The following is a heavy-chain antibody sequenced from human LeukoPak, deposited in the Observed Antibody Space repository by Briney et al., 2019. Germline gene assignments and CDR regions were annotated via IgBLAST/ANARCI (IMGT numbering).Heavy chain of an antibody. CDR2: ISGSGGST. J-gene: IGHJ4*02. V-gene: IGHV3-23*01. Sequence: GGSLRLSCAASGFTFGTYAMSWVRQAPGKGLEWVSAISGSGGSTYYADSVKGRFTISRDSSKNTLYLQMNSLRAEGTAVYYCAKDFRFNRLVPPYYFDYWGQGTLVTVSS. CDR1: GFTFGTYA. CDR3: AKDFRFNRLVPPYYFDY. D-gene: IGHD6-19*01.